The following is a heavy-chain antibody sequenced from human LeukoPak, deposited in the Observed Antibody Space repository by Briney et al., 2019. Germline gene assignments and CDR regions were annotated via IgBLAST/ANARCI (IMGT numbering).Heavy chain of an antibody. CDR3: ARFKRAGGWSYFDY. V-gene: IGHV3-21*04. D-gene: IGHD6-19*01. CDR1: GFTFSSYS. J-gene: IGHJ4*02. Sequence: GGSLRLSCAASGFTFSSYSMNWVRQAPGKGLEWVSSISSSSSYIYYADSVKRRFTISRDNAKNSLYLQMNSLRAEDTAVYYCARFKRAGGWSYFDYWGQGTLVTVSS. CDR2: ISSSSSYI.